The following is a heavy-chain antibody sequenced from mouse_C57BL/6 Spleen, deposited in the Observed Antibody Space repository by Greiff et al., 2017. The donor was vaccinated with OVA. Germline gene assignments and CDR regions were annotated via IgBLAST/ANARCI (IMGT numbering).Heavy chain of an antibody. CDR2: IRNKANGYTT. J-gene: IGHJ3*01. CDR1: GFTFTDYY. Sequence: DVKLVESGGGLVQPGGSLSLSCAASGFTFTDYYMSWVRQPPGKALEWLGFIRNKANGYTTEYSASVKGRFTISRDNSQSILYLQMNALRAEDSATYYCARGSQFAYWGQGTLVTVSA. CDR3: ARGSQFAY. V-gene: IGHV7-3*01.